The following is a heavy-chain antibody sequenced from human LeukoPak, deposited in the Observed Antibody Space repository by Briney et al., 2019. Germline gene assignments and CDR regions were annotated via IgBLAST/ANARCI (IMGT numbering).Heavy chain of an antibody. V-gene: IGHV1-8*01. Sequence: ASVKVSCKASGYTFTSYDINWVRQANGQGLEWMGWMNPNSGNTGYAQKFQGRVTMTRNTSISTAYMELSSLRSEDTAVYYCAKDHAAPYDYYDSSGPFDYWGQGTLVTVSS. D-gene: IGHD3-22*01. CDR3: AKDHAAPYDYYDSSGPFDY. J-gene: IGHJ4*02. CDR2: MNPNSGNT. CDR1: GYTFTSYD.